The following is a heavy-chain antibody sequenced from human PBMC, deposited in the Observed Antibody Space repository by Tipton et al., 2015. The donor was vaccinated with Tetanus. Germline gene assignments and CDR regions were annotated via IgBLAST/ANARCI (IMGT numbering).Heavy chain of an antibody. CDR3: FRSMAHFDF. D-gene: IGHD5-24*01. CDR1: GDSVSSNTAT. J-gene: IGHJ4*02. Sequence: GLVKPSQTLSLTCGISGDSVSSNTATWNWVRQSPSRGLEWLGRTYYRSNWYNDYAPSVKSRITINPDTSKNQFPLQLNSVSPEDTAVYYCFRSMAHFDFWGQGTLVTVSS. V-gene: IGHV6-1*01. CDR2: TYYRSNWYN.